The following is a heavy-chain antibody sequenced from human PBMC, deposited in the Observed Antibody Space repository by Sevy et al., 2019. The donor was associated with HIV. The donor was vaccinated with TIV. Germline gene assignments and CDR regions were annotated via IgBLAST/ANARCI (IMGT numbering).Heavy chain of an antibody. D-gene: IGHD2-8*01. V-gene: IGHV3-23*01. J-gene: IGHJ4*02. CDR3: AREGCTKPHDY. CDR2: LSFGCGEI. Sequence: GGSLRLSCAGSRLTFSDSWMSWVRQAPGKGLEWVSTLSFGCGEINHADSVKGRFTISRDNSKNSLYLQMNNLRAEDTAVYYCAREGCTKPHDYWGQGTLVTVSS. CDR1: RLTFSDSW.